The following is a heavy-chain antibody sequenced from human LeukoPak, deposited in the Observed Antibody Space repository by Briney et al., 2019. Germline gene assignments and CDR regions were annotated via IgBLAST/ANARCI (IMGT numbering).Heavy chain of an antibody. J-gene: IGHJ4*02. V-gene: IGHV3-73*01. CDR3: TVNYCSGGSCYML. D-gene: IGHD2-15*01. CDR1: GFTFSGST. CDR2: IRSKTSSYAT. Sequence: GGSLRLSCAASGFTFSGSTMHWVRQASGKGLEWVGRIRSKTSSYATAYTASVEGRFTISRDDSKNTAYLQMNSLKTEDTAVYYCTVNYCSGGSCYMLWGQGTLVTVSS.